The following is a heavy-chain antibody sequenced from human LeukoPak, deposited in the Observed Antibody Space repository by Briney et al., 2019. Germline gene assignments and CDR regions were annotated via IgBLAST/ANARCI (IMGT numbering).Heavy chain of an antibody. Sequence: SETLSLTCTVSGGSISTYYWSWFLQPAEKGLEWIGRVSPSGTTQYNPSFKSRVTMSVDTSSNQFSLKLSSVTAADTAVYYCARGSYYDTLTGYYRGSFDSWGQGTLVTVSS. CDR2: VSPSGTT. D-gene: IGHD3-9*01. J-gene: IGHJ4*02. CDR1: GGSISTYY. V-gene: IGHV4-4*07. CDR3: ARGSYYDTLTGYYRGSFDS.